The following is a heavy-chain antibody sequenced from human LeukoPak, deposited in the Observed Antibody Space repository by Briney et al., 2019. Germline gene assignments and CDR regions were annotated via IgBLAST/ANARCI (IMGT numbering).Heavy chain of an antibody. CDR1: GFTFSDYY. CDR3: ARSIAVAGDLDS. J-gene: IGHJ4*02. CDR2: ISSLSSES. V-gene: IGHV3-11*06. D-gene: IGHD6-19*01. Sequence: GGSLRPSCAGSGFTFSDYYMNWVRQAPGKGLEWVSYISSLSSESNYADSVKGRFTISRDNAKSSLYLQMNSLRAEDTAVYYCARSIAVAGDLDSWGQGTLVTVSS.